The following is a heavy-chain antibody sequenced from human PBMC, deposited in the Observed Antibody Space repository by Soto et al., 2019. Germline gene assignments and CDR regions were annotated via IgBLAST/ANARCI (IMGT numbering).Heavy chain of an antibody. Sequence: PSETLSLTCSVSGGFVSSSSYSWSWIRQPPGKGLEWIGYIYYSDSINYNPSLKSRVIISVDTSKNQFSLSLNSVTAADTAVYYCARAYYDASGYGLDPWGQGTLVTVSS. D-gene: IGHD3-22*01. CDR3: ARAYYDASGYGLDP. CDR2: IYYSDSI. V-gene: IGHV4-61*01. CDR1: GGFVSSSSYS. J-gene: IGHJ5*02.